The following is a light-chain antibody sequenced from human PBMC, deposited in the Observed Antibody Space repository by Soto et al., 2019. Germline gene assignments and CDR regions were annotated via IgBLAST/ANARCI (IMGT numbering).Light chain of an antibody. CDR1: SSDVDYYNY. J-gene: IGLJ2*01. V-gene: IGLV2-14*01. CDR3: SSYARNRDVL. CDR2: EVS. Sequence: QSVLTQPASVSGSPGQSITISCTGTSSDVDYYNYVSWYQQHPGKAPKLMIYEVSNRPSGVSNRFSGSKSSNTASLTISGLQAEDEADYYCSSYARNRDVLFGGGTQLTVL.